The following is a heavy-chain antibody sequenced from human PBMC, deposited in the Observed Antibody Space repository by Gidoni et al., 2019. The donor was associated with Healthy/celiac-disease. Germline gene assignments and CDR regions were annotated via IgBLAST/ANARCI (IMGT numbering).Heavy chain of an antibody. CDR1: GFTFDDYA. D-gene: IGHD3-22*01. CDR2: ISWNSGSI. CDR3: AKAGGSGYYYSDY. J-gene: IGHJ4*02. Sequence: EVQLVESGGGLVQPGRSLRLYCAASGFTFDDYAMHWVRQAPGKGLEWVSGISWNSGSIGYADSVKGRFTISRDNAKNSLYLQMNSLRAEDTALYYCAKAGGSGYYYSDYWGQGTLVTVSS. V-gene: IGHV3-9*01.